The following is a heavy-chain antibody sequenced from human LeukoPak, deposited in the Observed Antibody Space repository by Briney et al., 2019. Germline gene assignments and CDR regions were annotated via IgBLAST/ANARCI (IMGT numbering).Heavy chain of an antibody. Sequence: ASVKVSCKASGYTFTNYGTNWVRQAPGQGLEWMGWINTNTGNPTYAQGFTGRFVYSLDTSVSTAYLQISSLEAEDTAIYYCARDRRHFYDSSGYYSAFDYWGQGTLVTVSS. CDR2: INTNTGNP. CDR3: ARDRRHFYDSSGYYSAFDY. CDR1: GYTFTNYG. J-gene: IGHJ4*02. D-gene: IGHD3-22*01. V-gene: IGHV7-4-1*02.